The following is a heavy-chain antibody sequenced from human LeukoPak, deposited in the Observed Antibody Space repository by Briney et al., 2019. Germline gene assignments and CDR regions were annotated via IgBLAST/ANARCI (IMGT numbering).Heavy chain of an antibody. J-gene: IGHJ4*02. CDR3: AFFGPVDY. CDR1: GGSFSGYY. CDR2: INHSGST. V-gene: IGHV4-34*01. Sequence: PSETLSLTCAVYGGSFSGYYWSWIRQPPGKGLEWIGEINHSGSTNYNPSLKSRVAISVDTSKNQFSLKLSSVTAADTAVYYCAFFGPVDYWGQGTLVTVSS. D-gene: IGHD3/OR15-3a*01.